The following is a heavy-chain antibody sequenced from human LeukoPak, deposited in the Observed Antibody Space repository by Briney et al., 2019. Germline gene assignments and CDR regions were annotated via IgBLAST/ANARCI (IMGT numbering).Heavy chain of an antibody. CDR1: GFSLSGYW. CDR3: ARECIDGYYESSGYDL. V-gene: IGHV3-7*01. CDR2: IKDDGSRK. J-gene: IGHJ4*02. D-gene: IGHD3-22*01. Sequence: GGSLRLSCAASGFSLSGYWMTWVRQAPGKGLEWVANIKDDGSRKHDVDSARGRFTISRDNAKDSLYLDMNSLRAEDTAVYYCARECIDGYYESSGYDLWGQGTLVTVSS.